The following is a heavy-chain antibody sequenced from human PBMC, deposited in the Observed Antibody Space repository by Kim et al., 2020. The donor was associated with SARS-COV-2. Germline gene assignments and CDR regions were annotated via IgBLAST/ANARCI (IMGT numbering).Heavy chain of an antibody. CDR2: ISSSGSPV. D-gene: IGHD3-22*01. V-gene: IGHV3-48*03. CDR3: AATYYYDSSGYPKGY. CDR1: GFTFSSYE. Sequence: GGSLRLSCAASGFTFSSYEMNWVRQAPGKGLEWVSYISSSGSPVYYADSVKGQFTISRDNAKNSLYLQMNSLRAEDTAVYYCAATYYYDSSGYPKGYWGQGTLVTVSS. J-gene: IGHJ4*02.